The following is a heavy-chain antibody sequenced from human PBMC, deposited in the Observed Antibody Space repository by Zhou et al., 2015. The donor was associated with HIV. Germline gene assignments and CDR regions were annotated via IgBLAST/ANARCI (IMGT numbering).Heavy chain of an antibody. D-gene: IGHD6-19*01. CDR2: INPIFGTA. CDR1: GVTFTNYA. Sequence: QVQLVQSGAEVKRPGSSVKVSCQASGVTFTNYAISWVRQAPGHGLQWVGGINPIFGTANSAQNFQGRVTFTAHESTSTAYMDLSSLRSEDTAVYYCARASVAVTVTSSYYAMDVWGQGTTVIVSS. CDR3: ARASVAVTVTSSYYAMDV. J-gene: IGHJ6*02. V-gene: IGHV1-69*01.